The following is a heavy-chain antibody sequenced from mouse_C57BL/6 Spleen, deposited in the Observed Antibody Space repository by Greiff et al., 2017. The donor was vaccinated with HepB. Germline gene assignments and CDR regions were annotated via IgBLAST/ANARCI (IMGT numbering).Heavy chain of an antibody. Sequence: VQLQQPGAELVKPGASVKLSCKASGYTFTSYWMQWVKQRPGQGLEWIGEIDPSDSYTNYNQKFKGKATLTVDTSSSTAYMQLSSLTSEYSAVYYCARAVYGYYDYWGQGTTLTVSS. CDR3: ARAVYGYYDY. V-gene: IGHV1-50*01. J-gene: IGHJ2*01. CDR1: GYTFTSYW. CDR2: IDPSDSYT. D-gene: IGHD2-3*01.